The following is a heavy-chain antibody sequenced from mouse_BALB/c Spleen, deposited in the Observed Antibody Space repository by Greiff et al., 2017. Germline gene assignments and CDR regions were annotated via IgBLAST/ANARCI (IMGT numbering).Heavy chain of an antibody. CDR2: IWGDGST. D-gene: IGHD2-2*01. CDR3: ARETGYDGGFDY. CDR1: GFSLTGYG. Sequence: VQRVESGPGLVAPSQSLSITCTVSGFSLTGYGVNWVRQPPGKGLEWLGMIWGDGSTDYNSALKSRLSISKDNSKSQVFLKMNSLQTDDTARYYCARETGYDGGFDYWGQGTTLTVSS. J-gene: IGHJ2*01. V-gene: IGHV2-6-7*01.